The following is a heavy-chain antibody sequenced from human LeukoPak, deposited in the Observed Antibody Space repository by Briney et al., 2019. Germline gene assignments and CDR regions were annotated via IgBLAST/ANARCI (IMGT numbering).Heavy chain of an antibody. CDR2: ISYDGTNK. J-gene: IGHJ4*02. Sequence: PGGPLRLSCAASEFTFSIYALHWVRQAPGKGLEWVAVISYDGTNKNYADSVKGRFTISRDNSKNTLYLQMNSLRAEDTAAYYCARVIWSGYYQIDYWGQGTLVTVSS. CDR1: EFTFSIYA. D-gene: IGHD3-3*01. V-gene: IGHV3-30-3*01. CDR3: ARVIWSGYYQIDY.